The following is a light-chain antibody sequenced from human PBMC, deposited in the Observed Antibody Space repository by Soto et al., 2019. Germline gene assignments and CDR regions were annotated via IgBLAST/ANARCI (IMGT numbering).Light chain of an antibody. CDR1: SNDVGRYNL. J-gene: IGLJ1*01. Sequence: QSALTQPASVSGSPEQSITISCTGTSNDVGRYNLVSWYQQHPGKAPQVMIYEATKRPSGFSNRFSGSKSGNTASLTISGLQAEDEADYYCSSYTSSRAYVFGIGTKLTVL. CDR3: SSYTSSRAYV. CDR2: EAT. V-gene: IGLV2-14*02.